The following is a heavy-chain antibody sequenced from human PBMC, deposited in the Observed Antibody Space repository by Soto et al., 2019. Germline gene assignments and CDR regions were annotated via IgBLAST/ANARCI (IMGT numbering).Heavy chain of an antibody. J-gene: IGHJ6*02. D-gene: IGHD6-13*01. Sequence: PGESLKISCKGSGYSFTSYWIGWVRQMPGKGLEWMGIIYPGDSDTRYSPSFQGQVTISADKSISTAYLQWSSLKASDTAMYYCARLAAAGSIYYYGMDVWGQGTTVTVSS. V-gene: IGHV5-51*01. CDR3: ARLAAAGSIYYYGMDV. CDR2: IYPGDSDT. CDR1: GYSFTSYW.